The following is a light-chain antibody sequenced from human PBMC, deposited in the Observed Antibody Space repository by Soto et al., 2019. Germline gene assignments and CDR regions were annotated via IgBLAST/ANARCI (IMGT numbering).Light chain of an antibody. Sequence: DIQLTQSPSSLSASVXXXVXXXCXXSQSIRSYLNWVQQKPGKAPKLLIYDASSLQTGVPSRFSGSGSGTDFSLTISSLQPEDFATYYCQQSYSTPPWTFGQGTKVDIK. J-gene: IGKJ1*01. CDR3: QQSYSTPPWT. CDR1: QSIRSY. V-gene: IGKV1-39*01. CDR2: DAS.